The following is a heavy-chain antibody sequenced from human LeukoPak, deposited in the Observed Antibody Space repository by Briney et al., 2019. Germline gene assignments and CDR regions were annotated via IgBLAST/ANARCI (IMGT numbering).Heavy chain of an antibody. J-gene: IGHJ4*02. CDR2: ISYDGSNK. D-gene: IGHD6-19*01. V-gene: IGHV3-30-3*01. CDR1: GFTFSSYA. Sequence: GRSLRLSCAASGFTFSSYAMHWVRQAPGKGLEWVAVISYDGSNKYYADSVKGRFTISRDNSKNTLYLQMNSLRAEDTAVYYCARFAVAGTFDYWGQGTLVTVSS. CDR3: ARFAVAGTFDY.